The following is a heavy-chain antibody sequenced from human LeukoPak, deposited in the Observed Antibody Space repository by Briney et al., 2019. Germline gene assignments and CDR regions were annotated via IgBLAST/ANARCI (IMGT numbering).Heavy chain of an antibody. CDR3: ARDPTTVVTPKEDSAFGI. V-gene: IGHV4-30-2*01. Sequence: SETLSLTCTVSGGSISSGGYYWSWIRQPPGKGLEWIGYIYHSGSTYYNPSLKSRVTISVDRSKNQFSLKLSSVTAADTAVYYCARDPTTVVTPKEDSAFGIWGQGTMVTVSS. J-gene: IGHJ3*02. D-gene: IGHD4-23*01. CDR2: IYHSGST. CDR1: GGSISSGGYY.